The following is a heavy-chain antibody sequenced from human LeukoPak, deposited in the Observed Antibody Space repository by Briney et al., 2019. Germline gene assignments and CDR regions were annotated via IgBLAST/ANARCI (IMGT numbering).Heavy chain of an antibody. D-gene: IGHD6-13*01. V-gene: IGHV4-59*01. CDR1: GGSISSYY. CDR3: AKVRWDSSSCLDY. CDR2: IYYSGST. Sequence: SETLSLTCTVSGGSISSYYWSWIRQPPGKGLGWIGYIYYSGSTNYNPSLKSRVTISVDTSKNQFSLKLSSVTAADTAVYYCAKVRWDSSSCLDYWGQGTLVTVSS. J-gene: IGHJ4*02.